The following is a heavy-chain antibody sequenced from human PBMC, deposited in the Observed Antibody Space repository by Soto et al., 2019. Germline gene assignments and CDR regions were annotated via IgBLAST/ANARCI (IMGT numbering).Heavy chain of an antibody. D-gene: IGHD3-16*01. Sequence: ASVKVSCKASGYTFTSYGLSWVRQAPGQGLEWMGWINGYTGNTNYAQKFQGRVAMTTDTSTNTAYLELRTLISDDTAVYYCARLRYGGNLFDPWGQGSLVIGSS. CDR3: ARLRYGGNLFDP. CDR1: GYTFTSYG. J-gene: IGHJ5*02. V-gene: IGHV1-18*01. CDR2: INGYTGNT.